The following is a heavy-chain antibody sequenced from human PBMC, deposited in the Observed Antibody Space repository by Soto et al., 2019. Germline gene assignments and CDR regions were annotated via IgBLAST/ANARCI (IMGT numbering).Heavy chain of an antibody. Sequence: QLQLQESGPGLVKPSETLSLTCSVSGVSISNTSYYWGWIRQPPGKGLEWVGTIYFSGSTFYNRSLKSRVTISIDTSKNQFSLRLSSVTAADTAVYYCARHGSYWGQGTLVTVSS. CDR2: IYFSGST. V-gene: IGHV4-39*01. CDR1: GVSISNTSYY. CDR3: ARHGSY. J-gene: IGHJ4*02.